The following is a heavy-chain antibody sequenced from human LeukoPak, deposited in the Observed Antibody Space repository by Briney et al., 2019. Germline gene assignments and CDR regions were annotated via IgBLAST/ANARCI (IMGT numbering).Heavy chain of an antibody. D-gene: IGHD3-10*01. Sequence: GGSLRLSCAASGFTFSSYSMNWVRQAPGKGLEWVSYISSTSSTIYYADSVKGRFTISRDNAKNSLFLQMNSMRDEDAAVYYCAKEYYYGSGSYTNYFDYWSQGALVTVSS. CDR3: AKEYYYGSGSYTNYFDY. J-gene: IGHJ4*02. V-gene: IGHV3-48*02. CDR2: ISSTSSTI. CDR1: GFTFSSYS.